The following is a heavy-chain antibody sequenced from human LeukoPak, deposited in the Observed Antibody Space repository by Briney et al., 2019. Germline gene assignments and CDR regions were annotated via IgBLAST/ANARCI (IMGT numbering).Heavy chain of an antibody. Sequence: PSETLSLTCAVYGGSFSGYYWSWIRQPPGKGLEWIGEINHSGSTNYNPSLKSRVTISVDTSKNQFSLKLSSVTAADTAVYYCARVIGGLSDYWGQGTLVTVSS. V-gene: IGHV4-34*01. CDR1: GGSFSGYY. CDR2: INHSGST. CDR3: ARVIGGLSDY. J-gene: IGHJ4*02.